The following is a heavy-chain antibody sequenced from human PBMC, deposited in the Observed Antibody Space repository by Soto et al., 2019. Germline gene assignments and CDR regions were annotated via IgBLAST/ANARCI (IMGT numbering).Heavy chain of an antibody. CDR1: GFTVSSYQ. J-gene: IGHJ4*02. CDR2: IGTRGNTK. Sequence: EVQLVESGGGLIQPGGSLRLSCAASGFTVSSYQLNWVRQSPGKGLEWVSYIGTRGNTKYYADSVRGRFTISRDNAKNSLYLQMNSLRADDTAVYYCARDGTEYYGEYYDYWGQGIPVTVSS. D-gene: IGHD4-17*01. V-gene: IGHV3-48*03. CDR3: ARDGTEYYGEYYDY.